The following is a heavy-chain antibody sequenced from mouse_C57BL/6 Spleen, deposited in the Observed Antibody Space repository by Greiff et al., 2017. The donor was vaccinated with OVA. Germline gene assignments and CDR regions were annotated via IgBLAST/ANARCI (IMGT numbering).Heavy chain of an antibody. J-gene: IGHJ2*01. CDR2: ISSGSSTI. Sequence: EVKLMESGGGLVKPGGSLKLSCAASGFTFSDYGMHWVRQAPEKGLEWVAYISSGSSTIYYADTVKGRFTISRDNAKNTLFLQMTSLRSEDTAMYYCARDYYGLDYWGQGTTLTVSS. D-gene: IGHD1-1*01. V-gene: IGHV5-17*01. CDR1: GFTFSDYG. CDR3: ARDYYGLDY.